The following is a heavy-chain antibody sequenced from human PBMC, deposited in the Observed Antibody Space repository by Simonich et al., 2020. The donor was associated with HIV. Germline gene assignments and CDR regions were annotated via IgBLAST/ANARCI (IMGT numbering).Heavy chain of an antibody. Sequence: QVQLQQWGAGLLKPSETLSLTCAVYGGSFINYYWSWIRQPPGKGLEWIGESNHSGRTKNNASLKRSVTISVDPPKTQFTLKLTSLTAADTAVYYCARHMCSAISCFEGYNWFDPWGQGNLVTVSS. CDR3: ARHMCSAISCFEGYNWFDP. D-gene: IGHD2-2*01. CDR2: SNHSGRT. J-gene: IGHJ5*02. V-gene: IGHV4-34*01. CDR1: GGSFINYY.